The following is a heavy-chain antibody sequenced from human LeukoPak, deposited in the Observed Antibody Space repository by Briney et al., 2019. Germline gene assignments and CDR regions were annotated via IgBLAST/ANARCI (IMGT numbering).Heavy chain of an antibody. Sequence: GGSLRLSCAASGFTFSSYAMHWVRQAPGKGLEWVAVISYDGSNKYYADSVKGRFTISRDNSENTLYLQMNSLRSDDTAVYFCAGGSYVWRYLDYWGQGTLVTVSS. CDR3: AGGSYVWRYLDY. V-gene: IGHV3-30-3*01. CDR2: ISYDGSNK. CDR1: GFTFSSYA. J-gene: IGHJ4*02. D-gene: IGHD3-16*01.